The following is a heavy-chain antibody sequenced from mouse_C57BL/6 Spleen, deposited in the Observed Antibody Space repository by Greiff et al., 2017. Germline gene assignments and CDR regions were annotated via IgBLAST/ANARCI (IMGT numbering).Heavy chain of an antibody. CDR1: GYAFSSYW. CDR3: ARDPLHGSSYPYYAMDY. D-gene: IGHD1-1*01. V-gene: IGHV1-80*01. CDR2: IYPGDGDT. J-gene: IGHJ4*01. Sequence: QVQLQQSGAELVKPGASVKISCKASGYAFSSYWMNWVKQRPGKGLEWIGQIYPGDGDTNYNGKFKGKATLTADKSSSTAYMQLSSLTSEDSAVYFCARDPLHGSSYPYYAMDYWGQGTSVTVSS.